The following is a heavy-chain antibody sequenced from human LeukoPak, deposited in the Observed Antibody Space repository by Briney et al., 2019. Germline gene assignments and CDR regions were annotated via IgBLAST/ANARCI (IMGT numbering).Heavy chain of an antibody. J-gene: IGHJ4*02. V-gene: IGHV3-21*01. D-gene: IGHD3-3*01. CDR2: IGSSGTYI. Sequence: PGGSLRLSCAASGFTFSNYGMNWVRQAPGKGLEWVSSIGSSGTYIVNADSVKGRFSISRDNVKSSLYLQMNNLRVEDTAVYYCARGGVAATNDYWGQGTLVTVSS. CDR3: ARGGVAATNDY. CDR1: GFTFSNYG.